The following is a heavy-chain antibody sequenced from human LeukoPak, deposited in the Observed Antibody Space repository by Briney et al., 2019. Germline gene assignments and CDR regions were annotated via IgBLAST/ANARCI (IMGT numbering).Heavy chain of an antibody. Sequence: ASVKVSCKASGYTFTSYGISWVRQAPGQGLEWMGWINPNSGDTNFAQKFQGRVTMTRDTSISTAYMELSRLRSDDTAFYYCARERYFGSGSYYGFWGQGALVTISS. J-gene: IGHJ4*02. D-gene: IGHD3-10*01. CDR2: INPNSGDT. CDR1: GYTFTSYG. CDR3: ARERYFGSGSYYGF. V-gene: IGHV1-2*02.